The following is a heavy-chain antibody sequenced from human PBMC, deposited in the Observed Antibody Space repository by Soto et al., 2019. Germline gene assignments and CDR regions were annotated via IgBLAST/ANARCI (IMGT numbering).Heavy chain of an antibody. CDR3: ARDPPPPDY. CDR2: ISAYNGNT. Sequence: QVQLVQSGAEVKKPGASVKVSCKVSGYTFASYAISWMRQAPGQGLEWMGWISAYNGNTNYAQKRQGRVTMTTDTSTSTDYMELRSLRSDDTAVYYCARDPPPPDYWGQGTLVTVSS. CDR1: GYTFASYA. V-gene: IGHV1-18*01. J-gene: IGHJ4*02.